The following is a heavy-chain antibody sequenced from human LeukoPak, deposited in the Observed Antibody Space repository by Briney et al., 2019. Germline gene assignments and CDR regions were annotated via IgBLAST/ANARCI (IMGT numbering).Heavy chain of an antibody. CDR3: ATLRPSRGMGLDAFDI. D-gene: IGHD2-2*01. V-gene: IGHV1-24*01. CDR2: FDPEDGET. CDR1: GYTLTELS. J-gene: IGHJ3*02. Sequence: GASVKVSCKVSGYTLTELSMHWVRQAPGKGLEWMGGFDPEDGETIYAQKFQGRVTMTEDTSTDTAYMELSSLRSEDTDVYYCATLRPSRGMGLDAFDIWGQGTMVTVSS.